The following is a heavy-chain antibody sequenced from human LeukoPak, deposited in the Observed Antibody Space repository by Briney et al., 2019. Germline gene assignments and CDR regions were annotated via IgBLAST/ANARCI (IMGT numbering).Heavy chain of an antibody. CDR3: AKDGGLWVSAHWGDS. CDR1: GFTFSSYT. Sequence: GGSLRLSCTASGFTFSSYTMSWVRQAPGKGLKWVSTISTGGGNTYYADSVKGRFTVSRDDSKNTLYLQMNSLRAEDTAVYYCAKDGGLWVSAHWGDSWGRGTLVAVSS. CDR2: ISTGGGNT. V-gene: IGHV3-23*01. J-gene: IGHJ4*02. D-gene: IGHD7-27*01.